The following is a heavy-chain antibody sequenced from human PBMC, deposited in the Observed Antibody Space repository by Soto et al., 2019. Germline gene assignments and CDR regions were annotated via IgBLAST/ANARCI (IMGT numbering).Heavy chain of an antibody. CDR2: ISYDGSNK. J-gene: IGHJ3*02. V-gene: IGHV3-30-3*01. CDR3: AREASYYYGSGSYYNVGAFDI. CDR1: GFTFSSYA. Sequence: QVQLVESGGGVVQPGRSLRLSCAASGFTFSSYAMHWVRQAPGKGLEWVAVISYDGSNKYYADSVKGRFTISRDNSKNTLYMQMNSLRAEDTAVYYCAREASYYYGSGSYYNVGAFDIWAKGQWSPSLQ. D-gene: IGHD3-10*01.